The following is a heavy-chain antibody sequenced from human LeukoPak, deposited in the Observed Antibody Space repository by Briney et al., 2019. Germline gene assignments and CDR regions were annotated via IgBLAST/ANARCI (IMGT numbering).Heavy chain of an antibody. CDR1: GFTFSSYW. Sequence: WGSLRLSCAASGFTFSSYWMSWVRLAPGKGLEWVANIKQDGSEKYYVDSVKGRFTISRDNAKNSLYLQMNSLRAEDTAVYYCARQGSGSYLFDYWGQGTLVTVSS. D-gene: IGHD3-10*01. CDR2: IKQDGSEK. J-gene: IGHJ4*02. V-gene: IGHV3-7*01. CDR3: ARQGSGSYLFDY.